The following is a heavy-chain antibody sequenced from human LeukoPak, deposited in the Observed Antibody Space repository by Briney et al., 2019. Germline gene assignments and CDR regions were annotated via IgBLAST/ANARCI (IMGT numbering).Heavy chain of an antibody. V-gene: IGHV3-64D*06. Sequence: PGGSLRLSCSASGFTFSSYAMHWVRQAPGKGLEYVSAISSNGGSTYYADSVKGRFTISRDNSKNTLYLQMSSLRADDTAVYYCARDYMYQADLWGQGTLVTVSS. CDR1: GFTFSSYA. CDR3: ARDYMYQADL. CDR2: ISSNGGST. D-gene: IGHD2-2*01. J-gene: IGHJ5*02.